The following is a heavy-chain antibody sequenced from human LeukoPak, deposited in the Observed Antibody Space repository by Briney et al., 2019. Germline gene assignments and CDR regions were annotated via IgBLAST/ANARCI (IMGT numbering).Heavy chain of an antibody. V-gene: IGHV3-11*04. CDR1: GFTLSDYY. Sequence: GGSLRLSCAASGFTLSDYYMSWIRQAPGRGLEWVSYISSSGSTIYYADSVKGRFTISRDNAKNSLYLQMNSLRAEDTAVYYCGSSGWWDYYYYGMDVWGQGTTVTVSS. CDR3: GSSGWWDYYYYGMDV. CDR2: ISSSGSTI. J-gene: IGHJ6*02. D-gene: IGHD2-15*01.